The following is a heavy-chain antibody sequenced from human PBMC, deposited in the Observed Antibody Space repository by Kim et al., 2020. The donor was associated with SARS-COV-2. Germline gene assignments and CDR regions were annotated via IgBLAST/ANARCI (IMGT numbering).Heavy chain of an antibody. Sequence: GGSLRLSCAASGFTFDDYAMHWARQAPGKGLEWVSLISWDGGSTYYADSVKGRFTISRDNSKNSLYLQMNSLRTEDTALYYCAKDKGGGYDILRLYYYYGMDVWGQGTTVTVSS. CDR3: AKDKGGGYDILRLYYYYGMDV. D-gene: IGHD3-9*01. V-gene: IGHV3-43*02. CDR2: ISWDGGST. J-gene: IGHJ6*02. CDR1: GFTFDDYA.